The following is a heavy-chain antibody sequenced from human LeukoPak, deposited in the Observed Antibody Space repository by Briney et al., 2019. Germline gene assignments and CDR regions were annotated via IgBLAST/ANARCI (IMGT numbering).Heavy chain of an antibody. CDR3: TRGGGGDPFDY. V-gene: IGHV3-49*03. CDR2: VRSNTYGGTT. D-gene: IGHD2-21*02. J-gene: IGHJ4*02. CDR1: GFTFSSYA. Sequence: PGGSLRLSCVVSGFTFSSYAMHWFRQAPGKGLEWVSFVRSNTYGGTTEYAASVKGRFTISRDDSRSIAYLQMNSLKTEDTAVYYCTRGGGGDPFDYWGQGTLVTVSS.